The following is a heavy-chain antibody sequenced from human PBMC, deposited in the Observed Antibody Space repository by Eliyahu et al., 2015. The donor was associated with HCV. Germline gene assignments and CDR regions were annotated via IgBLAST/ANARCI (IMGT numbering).Heavy chain of an antibody. D-gene: IGHD3-10*01. J-gene: IGHJ6*03. Sequence: EVQLVESGGGLVKPGGSLXLXCAASGFTXSKAGWXGVRQAPGKGXEWIGRIKSKTXGXTTDYXAPVKGRFTISRDDSKSTLYLQMNSLKTEDTAVYYCTTGAPGGFDYYLDVWGQGTTVTVSS. CDR3: TTGAPGGFDYYLDV. CDR2: IKSKTXGXTT. V-gene: IGHV3-15*01. CDR1: GFTXSKAG.